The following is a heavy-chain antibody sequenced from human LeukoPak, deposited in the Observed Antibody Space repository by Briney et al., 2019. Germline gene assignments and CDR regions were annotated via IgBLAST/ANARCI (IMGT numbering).Heavy chain of an antibody. D-gene: IGHD6-6*01. Sequence: GASVXXSXKASXXTXXGXYMHWXRQAPGQGLEWMGWINPNSGGTNYAQKFQGRVTMTRDTSISTAYMELSRLRSDDTAVYYCARDLAGAYSSSGYWGQGTLVTVSS. CDR1: XXTXXGXY. CDR3: ARDLAGAYSSSGY. V-gene: IGHV1-2*02. J-gene: IGHJ4*02. CDR2: INPNSGGT.